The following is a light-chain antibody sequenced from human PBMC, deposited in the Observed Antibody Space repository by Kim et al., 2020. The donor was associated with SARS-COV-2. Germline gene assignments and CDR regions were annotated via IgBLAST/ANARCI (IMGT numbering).Light chain of an antibody. CDR1: QDIFDC. CDR2: EAS. Sequence: ASVGDRVTITCRASQDIFDCVAWYQQEPGKATKLLISEASTLQSGVPSRFSGSGSGTDFTLTISSLQPEDFATYFCLQTCVFPTHFGGGTKVDIK. J-gene: IGKJ4*01. CDR3: LQTCVFPTH. V-gene: IGKV1-12*01.